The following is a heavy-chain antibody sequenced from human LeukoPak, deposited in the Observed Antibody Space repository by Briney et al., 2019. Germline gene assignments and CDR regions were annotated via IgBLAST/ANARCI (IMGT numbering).Heavy chain of an antibody. V-gene: IGHV3-33*01. D-gene: IGHD4-17*01. Sequence: GRSLRLSCAASGFTFSSYGMHWVRQAPGKGLEWVAVIWYDGSNKYYADSVKGRFTISRDNSKNTLNLQMNSLRAEDTAVYYCARELSYGDYGDYWGQGTLVTVSS. J-gene: IGHJ4*02. CDR3: ARELSYGDYGDY. CDR1: GFTFSSYG. CDR2: IWYDGSNK.